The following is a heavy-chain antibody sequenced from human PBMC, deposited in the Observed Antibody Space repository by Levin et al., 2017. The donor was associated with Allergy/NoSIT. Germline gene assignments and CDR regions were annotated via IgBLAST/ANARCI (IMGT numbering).Heavy chain of an antibody. CDR3: ARGDFSSYADLGDFTY. CDR2: INPSGGST. V-gene: IGHV1-46*01. Sequence: GESLKISCKASGYDFSLYYMHWVRQAPGQGLEWMGIINPSGGSTNYAQKFQGRVIMTSDTFTDTVYMDLKNLRSEDTAVYFCARGDFSSYADLGDFTYWGQGTLVTVSS. J-gene: IGHJ4*02. CDR1: GYDFSLYY. D-gene: IGHD4-11*01.